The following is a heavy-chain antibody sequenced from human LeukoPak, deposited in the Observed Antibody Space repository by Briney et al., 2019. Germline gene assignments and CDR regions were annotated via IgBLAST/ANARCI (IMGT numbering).Heavy chain of an antibody. Sequence: GASVKVSCKASGYTFTGYYMHWVRQAPGQGLEWMGWMNPNSGNTGYAQKFQGRVTITRNTSISTAYMELSSLRSEDTAVYYCARLGEDYYDSNGLNPWGQGTLVTVSS. V-gene: IGHV1-8*03. J-gene: IGHJ5*02. D-gene: IGHD3-22*01. CDR1: GYTFTGYY. CDR2: MNPNSGNT. CDR3: ARLGEDYYDSNGLNP.